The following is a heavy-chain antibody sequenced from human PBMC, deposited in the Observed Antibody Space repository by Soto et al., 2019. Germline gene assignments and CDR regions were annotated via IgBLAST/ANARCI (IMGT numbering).Heavy chain of an antibody. CDR2: FDGSVGHT. CDR3: AKHLQYDSGWPLDY. D-gene: IGHD6-19*01. Sequence: GGSLRLSCAASGFTFSRYAVSWVRQAPGKGLEWVSVFDGSVGHTYYANSVKGRFAISSDNSKNTLFLQMNSLKAEDTAVYFCAKHLQYDSGWPLDYRGLGTLVTVSS. CDR1: GFTFSRYA. J-gene: IGHJ4*02. V-gene: IGHV3-23*01.